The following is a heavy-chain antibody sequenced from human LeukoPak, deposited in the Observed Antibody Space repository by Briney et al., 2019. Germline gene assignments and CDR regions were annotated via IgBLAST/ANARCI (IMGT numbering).Heavy chain of an antibody. V-gene: IGHV1-69*04. CDR3: ARDLWYYYDSSGPSAFDI. CDR1: GVTFSSYA. D-gene: IGHD3-22*01. J-gene: IGHJ3*02. CDR2: SIPILGIA. Sequence: SVKLSCTASGVTFSSYAMSWVRQAPGQGLEWMGRSIPILGIANYAQTFQGRVTITADKSTSTAYMELSSLRSEDTAVYYCARDLWYYYDSSGPSAFDIWGQGTMVTVSS.